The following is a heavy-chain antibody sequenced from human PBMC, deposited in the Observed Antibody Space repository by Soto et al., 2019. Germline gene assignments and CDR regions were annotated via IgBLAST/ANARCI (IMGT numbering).Heavy chain of an antibody. V-gene: IGHV3-7*03. J-gene: IGHJ5*02. CDR2: IKHDGSEK. CDR1: GSTFSGYW. D-gene: IGHD2-15*01. CDR3: ARDYCSGGSCYLDP. Sequence: GGSLRLSCAASGSTFSGYWMSWVRQAPGKGLEWVANIKHDGSEKCYVDSVKGRFTISRDNAKNSLYLQMNSLRAEDTAVYYCARDYCSGGSCYLDPWGQGTLVTVSS.